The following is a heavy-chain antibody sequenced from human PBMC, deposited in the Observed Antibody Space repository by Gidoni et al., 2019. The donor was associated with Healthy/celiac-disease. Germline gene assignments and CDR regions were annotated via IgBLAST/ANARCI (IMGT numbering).Heavy chain of an antibody. Sequence: GKGLEWVAVIWYDGSNKYYADSVKGRFTISRDNSKNTLYLQMNSLRAEDTAVYYCARDVPEYSNYVSYDYGMDVWGQGTTVTVSS. V-gene: IGHV3-33*01. J-gene: IGHJ6*02. CDR3: ARDVPEYSNYVSYDYGMDV. D-gene: IGHD4-4*01. CDR2: IWYDGSNK.